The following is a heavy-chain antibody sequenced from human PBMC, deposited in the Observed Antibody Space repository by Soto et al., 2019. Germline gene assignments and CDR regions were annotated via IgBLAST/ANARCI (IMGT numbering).Heavy chain of an antibody. Sequence: SETLSLTCDVSRYSINNNNWWSWVRQPPGGGLEWIGELHHGGSTNSNPSLESRATFSVDISKNQFFLKLSSVTAADTAVYYCTKNSAYALDYWGQGTLVTVSS. J-gene: IGHJ4*02. CDR3: TKNSAYALDY. D-gene: IGHD5-12*01. CDR2: LHHGGST. CDR1: RYSINNNNW. V-gene: IGHV4-4*02.